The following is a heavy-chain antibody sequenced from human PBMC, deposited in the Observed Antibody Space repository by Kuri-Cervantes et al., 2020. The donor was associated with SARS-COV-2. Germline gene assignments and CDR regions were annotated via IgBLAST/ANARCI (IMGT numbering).Heavy chain of an antibody. CDR3: ARWGVVTNSFDY. J-gene: IGHJ4*02. CDR1: GYTFTSYG. V-gene: IGHV1-69*04. Sequence: SVKVSCKASGYTFTSYGISWVRQAPGQGLEWMGRIIPILGTANYAQKFQGRVTITADKSTSTAYMELSSLRSEDTAVYYCARWGVVTNSFDYWGQGTLVTVSS. D-gene: IGHD2-21*02. CDR2: IIPILGTA.